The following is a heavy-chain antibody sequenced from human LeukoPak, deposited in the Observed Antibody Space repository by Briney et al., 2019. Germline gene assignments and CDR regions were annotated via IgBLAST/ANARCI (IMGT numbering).Heavy chain of an antibody. CDR1: GFTFSSYG. J-gene: IGHJ4*02. D-gene: IGHD6-13*01. CDR2: IWYDGSKT. CDR3: AKVDGVRAAPGRGRVDS. Sequence: GSLRLSCAASGFTFSSYGMHWVRQAPGKGLEWVAVIWYDGSKTYYADSVKGRFTVSRDNSKSTLYLQLNSLRVEDTAVYYCAKVDGVRAAPGRGRVDSWGQGTLVTVSS. V-gene: IGHV3-33*06.